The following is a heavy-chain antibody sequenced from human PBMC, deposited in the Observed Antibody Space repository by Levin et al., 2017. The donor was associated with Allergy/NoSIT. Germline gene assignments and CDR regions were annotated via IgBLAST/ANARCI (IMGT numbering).Heavy chain of an antibody. CDR1: GFTFSSYE. Sequence: GGSLRLSCAASGFTFSSYEMNWVRHAPGNGLEWVSYISSSGSTIYYADSVKGRFTISRDNAKNSLYLQMNSLRAEDTAVYYCKRQLGNFWSGYNYFDYWGQGTLVTVSS. D-gene: IGHD3-3*01. CDR3: KRQLGNFWSGYNYFDY. V-gene: IGHV3-48*03. CDR2: ISSSGSTI. J-gene: IGHJ4*02.